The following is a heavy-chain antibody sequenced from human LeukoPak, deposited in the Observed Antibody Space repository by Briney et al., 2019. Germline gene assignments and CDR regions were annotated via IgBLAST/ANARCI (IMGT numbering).Heavy chain of an antibody. D-gene: IGHD1-1*01. Sequence: SETLSLTCTVSGGSISSGGYYWSWIRQHPGKGLEWIGYIYHSGSTYYSPSLKSRATMSIDTSKNQFSLELSSVTAADTAVYYCATESWKTAIFNSWGQGTLLTVSS. CDR1: GGSISSGGYY. J-gene: IGHJ4*02. CDR2: IYHSGST. V-gene: IGHV4-30-4*08. CDR3: ATESWKTAIFNS.